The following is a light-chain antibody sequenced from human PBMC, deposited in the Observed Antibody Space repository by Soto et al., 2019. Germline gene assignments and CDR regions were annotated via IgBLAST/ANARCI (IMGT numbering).Light chain of an antibody. CDR1: QSVGSSY. V-gene: IGKV3-20*01. Sequence: EIVLTQSPGTLSLSPGERATLSCRASQSVGSSYLAWYQKKPGQPPRLLIFGASTRATGIPDNFSGSGSRTDFTLTISRLEPEDFAVYYCQQFASLPWTFGQGTKVEV. J-gene: IGKJ1*01. CDR3: QQFASLPWT. CDR2: GAS.